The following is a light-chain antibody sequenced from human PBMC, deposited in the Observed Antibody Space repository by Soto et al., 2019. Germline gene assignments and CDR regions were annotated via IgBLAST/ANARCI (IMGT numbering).Light chain of an antibody. Sequence: DIQMTQSPSSLSASVGGRVSLTCRASRSIRTYLTWYQQKPGTAPTLLIYGASTLYDGVPSRFSGTGSGTEFTLTISGLQAEDFATYYCQQSDAMPYTFGQGTKVDIK. V-gene: IGKV1-39*01. CDR1: RSIRTY. CDR3: QQSDAMPYT. CDR2: GAS. J-gene: IGKJ2*01.